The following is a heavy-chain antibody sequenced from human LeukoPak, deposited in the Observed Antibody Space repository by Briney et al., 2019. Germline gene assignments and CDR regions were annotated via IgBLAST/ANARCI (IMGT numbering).Heavy chain of an antibody. Sequence: PSETLSLTCAVYGGSFSGYYWSWIRQPPGKGLEWIGEINHSGSTNYNPSLKSRVTISVDTSKNQFSLKLSSVTAADTAVYYCARVVPYYYYYGMDVWGQGTTVTVSS. D-gene: IGHD2-2*01. CDR3: ARVVPYYYYYGMDV. CDR1: GGSFSGYY. CDR2: INHSGST. J-gene: IGHJ6*02. V-gene: IGHV4-34*01.